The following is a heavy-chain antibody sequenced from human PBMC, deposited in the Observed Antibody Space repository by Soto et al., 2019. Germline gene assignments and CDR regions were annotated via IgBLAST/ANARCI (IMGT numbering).Heavy chain of an antibody. D-gene: IGHD6-19*01. CDR2: INPNSGGT. V-gene: IGHV1-2*04. J-gene: IGHJ4*02. CDR1: GYTFTGYY. CDR3: ARGGGSGWYAFDY. Sequence: ASVKVSCKASGYTFTGYYMHWVRQAPGQGLEWMGWINPNSGGTNYAQKFQGWVTMTRDTSISTAYMELSRLRSDDTAVYYCARGGGSGWYAFDYWGQGTLVTVSS.